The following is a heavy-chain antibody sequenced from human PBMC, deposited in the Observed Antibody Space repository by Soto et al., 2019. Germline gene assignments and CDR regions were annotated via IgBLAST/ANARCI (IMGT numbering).Heavy chain of an antibody. CDR3: ARVAPYDFLSGPDAFDI. CDR2: ISAYNGNT. D-gene: IGHD3-3*01. Sequence: ASVKVSCKASGYTFTSYGISWVRQAPGQGLEWMGWISAYNGNTNYAQKLQGRVTMTTDTSTSTAYMELRSLRSDDTAVYYCARVAPYDFLSGPDAFDIWGQGTMVT. J-gene: IGHJ3*02. V-gene: IGHV1-18*01. CDR1: GYTFTSYG.